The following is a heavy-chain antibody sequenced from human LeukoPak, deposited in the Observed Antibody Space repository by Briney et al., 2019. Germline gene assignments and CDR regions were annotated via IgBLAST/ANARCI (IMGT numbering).Heavy chain of an antibody. Sequence: GGSLRLSCAAPGFTFTSAMRWVRQAPGKGLEWVSSISGSGGNTFYADSVKGRFTISRDNSKNTLYLQMNSLRAEDTAVYYCARRKVGRWGWGDYEYDAFDIWGQGTMVTVSS. CDR2: ISGSGGNT. CDR3: ARRKVGRWGWGDYEYDAFDI. CDR1: GFTFTSA. J-gene: IGHJ3*02. D-gene: IGHD4-17*01. V-gene: IGHV3-23*01.